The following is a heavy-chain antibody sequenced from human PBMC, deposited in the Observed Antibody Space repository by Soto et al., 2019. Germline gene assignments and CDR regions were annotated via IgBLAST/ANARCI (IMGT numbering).Heavy chain of an antibody. D-gene: IGHD3-16*02. CDR2: ISGSGGST. CDR3: AKDYDYIWGCYRTDAFDL. V-gene: IGHV3-23*01. J-gene: IGHJ3*01. Sequence: EVQLLESGGGLVQPGGSLRLSCAASGFTFSSYAMSWVRQAPGKGLEWVSAISGSGGSTYYADSVKGRFTISRDNSKNTLYLQIKSLRAEDTAVYYCAKDYDYIWGCYRTDAFDLWGQGTMVTVSS. CDR1: GFTFSSYA.